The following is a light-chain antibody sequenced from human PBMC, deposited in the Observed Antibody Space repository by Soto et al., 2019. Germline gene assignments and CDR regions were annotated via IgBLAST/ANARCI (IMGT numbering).Light chain of an antibody. J-gene: IGKJ4*01. CDR1: QSISNC. CDR2: SAS. CDR3: QESYTTPLT. Sequence: DVQITQSPSSLSASIGDRVTVTCRASQSISNCLNWYQHKPGNAPKILIHSASTLESGVPSGFSGGGSGTEFNFTISSMQREDSANYYCQESYTTPLTFGGGTKVDIK. V-gene: IGKV1-39*01.